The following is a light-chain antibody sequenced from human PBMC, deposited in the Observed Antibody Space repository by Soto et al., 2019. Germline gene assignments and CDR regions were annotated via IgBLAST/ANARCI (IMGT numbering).Light chain of an antibody. J-gene: IGKJ4*01. CDR3: QQLNSYPLT. CDR1: QGISNF. Sequence: DIQLTQSPSFLSASVVDGFTITFRASQGISNFLAWYQLKPGKAPNLLIYGASTLRSGVPSRFSGSGSGTDFTLTISSLQPEDFATYYCQQLNSYPLTFGGGTKVDNK. CDR2: GAS. V-gene: IGKV1-9*01.